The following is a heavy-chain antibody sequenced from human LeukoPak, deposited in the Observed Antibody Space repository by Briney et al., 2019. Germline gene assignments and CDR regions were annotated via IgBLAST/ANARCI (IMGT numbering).Heavy chain of an antibody. CDR1: GFTFSSYG. Sequence: GGSLRLSCAASGFTFSSYGMHWVRQAPGKGLEWVAVISYDGSNKYYADSVKGRFTISRDNSKNTLYLQMNSLRDEDTAVYYCARDRPYSNSPPGPWGQGTLVTVSS. J-gene: IGHJ5*02. CDR2: ISYDGSNK. CDR3: ARDRPYSNSPPGP. V-gene: IGHV3-30*03. D-gene: IGHD6-6*01.